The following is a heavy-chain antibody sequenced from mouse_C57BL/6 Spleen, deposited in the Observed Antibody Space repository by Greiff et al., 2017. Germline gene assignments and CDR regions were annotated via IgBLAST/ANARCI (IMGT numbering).Heavy chain of an antibody. J-gene: IGHJ3*01. V-gene: IGHV1-4*01. CDR3: ARMGPNWPPFAY. D-gene: IGHD4-1*01. Sequence: QVQLQQSGAELARPGASVKMSCKASGYTFTSYTMHWVKQRPGPGLEWIGYINPSSGYTKYNQKFKDKATLTADKSSSTAYMQLSSQTSEDSAVDYWARMGPNWPPFAYWGQGTLVTVSA. CDR1: GYTFTSYT. CDR2: INPSSGYT.